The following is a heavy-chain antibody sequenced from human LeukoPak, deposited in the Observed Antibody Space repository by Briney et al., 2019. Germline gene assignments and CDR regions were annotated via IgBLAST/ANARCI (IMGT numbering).Heavy chain of an antibody. CDR1: GYTFTNFG. Sequence: ASVKVSCKASGYTFTNFGISWVRQAPGQGLEWMGWFSAYNGNTNYAQRLQGRVTMTTDTSTSTAYMELRSLRSDDTAVYYCARDRDYGDYNTQDLFVYWGQGTLVTVSS. J-gene: IGHJ4*02. D-gene: IGHD4-17*01. CDR2: FSAYNGNT. CDR3: ARDRDYGDYNTQDLFVY. V-gene: IGHV1-18*01.